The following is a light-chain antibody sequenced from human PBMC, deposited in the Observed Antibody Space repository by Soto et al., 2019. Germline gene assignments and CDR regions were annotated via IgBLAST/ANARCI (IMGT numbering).Light chain of an antibody. V-gene: IGKV1-5*03. CDR3: QQYSTYPLT. J-gene: IGKJ4*01. Sequence: DIQMTQSPSTLSASVGDRVTITCRASQSISSWLAWYQQKPGKAPKLLIYKASNLQSGVPSRFSGSASGAAFTLTLSSLQPDDFATYCCQQYSTYPLTFGGGTKVEIK. CDR1: QSISSW. CDR2: KAS.